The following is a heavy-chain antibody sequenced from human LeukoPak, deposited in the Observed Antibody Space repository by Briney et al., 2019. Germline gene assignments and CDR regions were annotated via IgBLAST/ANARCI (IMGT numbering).Heavy chain of an antibody. D-gene: IGHD3-10*01. CDR3: AREGGEYYFDY. Sequence: GRSLRLSCAASGFTCSSYAMHWVRQDPGKGLEWVAVISYDGSNKYYADSVKGRFTISRDNSKNTLYLQMNSLRAEDTAVYYCAREGGEYYFDYWGQGTLVTVSS. CDR2: ISYDGSNK. V-gene: IGHV3-30-3*01. J-gene: IGHJ4*02. CDR1: GFTCSSYA.